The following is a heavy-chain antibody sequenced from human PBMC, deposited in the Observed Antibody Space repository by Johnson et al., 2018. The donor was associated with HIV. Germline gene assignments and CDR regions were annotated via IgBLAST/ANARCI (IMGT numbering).Heavy chain of an antibody. CDR1: GFTFSSYW. J-gene: IGHJ3*02. V-gene: IGHV3-74*02. CDR3: ARPGSSGWYPDAFDI. Sequence: MQLVESGGGLVQPGGSLRLSCAASGFTFSSYWMHWVRQAPGKGLVWVSRINSDGSSITYADSVKGRFTISRDNAKNTLYLQMNSLRAEDTAVYYCARPGSSGWYPDAFDIWGQGTMVTVSS. D-gene: IGHD6-19*01. CDR2: INSDGSSI.